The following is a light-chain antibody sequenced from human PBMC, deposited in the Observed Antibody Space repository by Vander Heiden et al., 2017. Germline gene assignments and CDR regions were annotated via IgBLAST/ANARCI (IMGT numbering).Light chain of an antibody. Sequence: QSALTQPASVSGSLGQSITIFCTGTSSDVGGYNYVSWYQQHPAKAPKIMIYDVSNRPSGFSNRFSGSNSGNPASLTISGLQAEDEADYYCSSFTSRNTYVFGTGTKVT. V-gene: IGLV2-14*01. CDR1: SSDVGGYNY. CDR2: DVS. J-gene: IGLJ1*01. CDR3: SSFTSRNTYV.